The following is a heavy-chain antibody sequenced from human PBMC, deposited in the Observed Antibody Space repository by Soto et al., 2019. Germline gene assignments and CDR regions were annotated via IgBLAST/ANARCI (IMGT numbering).Heavy chain of an antibody. CDR3: ARTGWTSSSWRGLFDP. V-gene: IGHV1-46*01. Sequence: GSEKGSFKASGYSFTHFPIHWGRQGPRPCLEWMGMIDPSGGITRDAQRLQGRITMTRDASTSTVYMELRSLTSEDTAVYYCARTGWTSSSWRGLFDPWGQGTLVTVSS. D-gene: IGHD6-13*01. J-gene: IGHJ5*02. CDR2: IDPSGGIT. CDR1: GYSFTHFP.